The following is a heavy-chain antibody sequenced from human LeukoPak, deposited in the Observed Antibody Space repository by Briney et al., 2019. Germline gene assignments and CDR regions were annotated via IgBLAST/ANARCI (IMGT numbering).Heavy chain of an antibody. CDR2: INPSGGST. J-gene: IGHJ3*02. V-gene: IGHV1-46*01. CDR3: ARGDIVVVVAATSPRNDAFDI. CDR1: GYTFTSYY. D-gene: IGHD2-15*01. Sequence: ASVKVSCKASGYTFTSYYMHWVRQAPGQGLEWMGIINPSGGSTSYAQKFQGRVTMTRDTSTSTVYMELSSLRSEDTAVYYCARGDIVVVVAATSPRNDAFDIWGQGTMVTASS.